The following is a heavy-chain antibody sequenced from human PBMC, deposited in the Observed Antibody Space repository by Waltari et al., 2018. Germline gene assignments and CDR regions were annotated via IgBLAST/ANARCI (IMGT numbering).Heavy chain of an antibody. Sequence: QVRLQESGPGLVKPSETLSLTCNVSGGYMNSNYLSWIRQSPGKELELIGYIYSSGSTSYNPSLTSRLSMSIDTSKNQFSLSLTSVTAADTAVYYCAEGGHLRGGFACWGQGILVTVS. D-gene: IGHD3-16*01. CDR2: IYSSGST. CDR1: GGYMNSNY. V-gene: IGHV4-59*01. CDR3: AEGGHLRGGFAC. J-gene: IGHJ4*02.